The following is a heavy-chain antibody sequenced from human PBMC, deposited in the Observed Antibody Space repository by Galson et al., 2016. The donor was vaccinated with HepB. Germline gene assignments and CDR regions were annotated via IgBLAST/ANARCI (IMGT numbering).Heavy chain of an antibody. Sequence: SVKVSCKASGGTFSSYAFSWVRQAPGQGLEWMGGITPIFGAAIYAQEFQGRVTVTADKSTSTVYTELSSLRSEDTAVYYCARELRPLGFDPWGQGTPVTVSS. V-gene: IGHV1-69*06. CDR2: ITPIFGAA. J-gene: IGHJ5*02. CDR3: ARELRPLGFDP. CDR1: GGTFSSYA.